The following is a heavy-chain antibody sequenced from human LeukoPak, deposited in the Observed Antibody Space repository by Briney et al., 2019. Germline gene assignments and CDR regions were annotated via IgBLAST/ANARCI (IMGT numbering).Heavy chain of an antibody. Sequence: ASVKVSCKASGYTFTNYAISWVRQAPGQGLEWMGWINTNTGNPTYAQGFTGRFVFSLDTSVSTAYLQISSLKAEDTAVYYCARESYYDSSYGTHDAFDIWGQGTMVTVSS. D-gene: IGHD3-22*01. CDR1: GYTFTNYA. J-gene: IGHJ3*02. V-gene: IGHV7-4-1*02. CDR3: ARESYYDSSYGTHDAFDI. CDR2: INTNTGNP.